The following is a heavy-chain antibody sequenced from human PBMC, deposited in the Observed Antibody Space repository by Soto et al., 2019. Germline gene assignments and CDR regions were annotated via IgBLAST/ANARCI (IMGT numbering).Heavy chain of an antibody. J-gene: IGHJ4*02. CDR2: IKQDGSEK. D-gene: IGHD4-17*01. CDR3: ARDYGDYFFDY. V-gene: IGHV3-7*01. CDR1: GFTFSSSW. Sequence: GGSLRLSCAASGFTFSSSWMSWVRQAPGKGLEWVANIKQDGSEKYYVDSVKGRFTISRDNAKNSLYLQMNSLRAEDTAVYYCARDYGDYFFDYWGQGTLVTSPQ.